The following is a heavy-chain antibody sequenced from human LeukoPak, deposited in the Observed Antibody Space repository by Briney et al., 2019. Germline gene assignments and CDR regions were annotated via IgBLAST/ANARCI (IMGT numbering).Heavy chain of an antibody. CDR3: ARLGISSAVTGYYFDD. CDR1: GFRFNNYW. V-gene: IGHV5-51*01. Sequence: GEPLNIPRRVPGFRFNNYWIGWVRQLPGKGVEWMGIIYPGESDARHSPSFQGPVNLSAGQPHRTAYLQWNSLKASENAVDYLARLGISSAVTGYYFDDWGQGTLVTVSS. J-gene: IGHJ4*02. CDR2: IYPGESDA. D-gene: IGHD6-13*01.